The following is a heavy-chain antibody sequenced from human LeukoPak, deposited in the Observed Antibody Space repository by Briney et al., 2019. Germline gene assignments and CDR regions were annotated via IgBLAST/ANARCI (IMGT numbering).Heavy chain of an antibody. Sequence: SGPTLVNPTQTLTLTCTFSGFSLSTSGVGVGWIRQPPGKALEWLALIYWDDDKRYSPSLKSRLTITKDTSKNQVVLTMTNMDPVDTATYYCARSYHYYDSSGYYGDFDYWGQGTLVTVSS. CDR3: ARSYHYYDSSGYYGDFDY. CDR2: IYWDDDK. D-gene: IGHD3-22*01. V-gene: IGHV2-5*02. J-gene: IGHJ4*02. CDR1: GFSLSTSGVG.